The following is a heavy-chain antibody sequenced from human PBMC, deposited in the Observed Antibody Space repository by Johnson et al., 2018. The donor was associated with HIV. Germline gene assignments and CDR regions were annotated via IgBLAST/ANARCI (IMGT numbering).Heavy chain of an antibody. CDR2: ISYDGNNK. D-gene: IGHD7-27*01. Sequence: QVQLVESGGRLVQPGGSLGLSCATSGFTFSNYWMTWVRQAPGKGLEWVAVISYDGNNKYYANSVKGRFTISRDNSKNTLYLQMNSLRAEDTAVYYCARPNNWGSSSDAFDIWGQGTMVTVSS. V-gene: IGHV3-30*03. CDR1: GFTFSNYW. J-gene: IGHJ3*02. CDR3: ARPNNWGSSSDAFDI.